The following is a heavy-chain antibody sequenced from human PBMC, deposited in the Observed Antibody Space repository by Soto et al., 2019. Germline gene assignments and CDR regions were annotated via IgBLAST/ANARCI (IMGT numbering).Heavy chain of an antibody. J-gene: IGHJ3*02. D-gene: IGHD3-22*01. V-gene: IGHV3-23*01. CDR1: GFTFSSYA. Sequence: GGSLRLSCAASGFTFSSYAMSWVRQAPGKGLEWVSAISGSGGSTYYADSVKGRFTISRDNSKNTLYLQMNSLRAEDTAVYYCAKVMGGLTMIVVVITLSCLRTHAFDIWGQGTMVTVSS. CDR3: AKVMGGLTMIVVVITLSCLRTHAFDI. CDR2: ISGSGGST.